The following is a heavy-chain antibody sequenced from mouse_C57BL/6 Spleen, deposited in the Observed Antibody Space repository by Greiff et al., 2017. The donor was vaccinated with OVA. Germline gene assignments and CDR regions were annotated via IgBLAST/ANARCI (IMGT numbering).Heavy chain of an antibody. CDR1: GYTFTDYE. CDR3: TSLGSFDY. CDR2: IDPETGGT. Sequence: VKLVESGAELVRPGASVTLSCKASGYTFTDYEMHWVKQTPVHGLEWIGAIDPETGGTAYNQKFKGKAILTADKSSSTAYMELRSLTSEDSAVYYCTSLGSFDYWGQGTTLTVSS. D-gene: IGHD4-1*01. J-gene: IGHJ2*01. V-gene: IGHV1-15*01.